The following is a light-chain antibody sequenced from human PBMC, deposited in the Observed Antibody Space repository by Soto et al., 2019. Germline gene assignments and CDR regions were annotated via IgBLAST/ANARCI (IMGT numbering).Light chain of an antibody. CDR1: QTVKNN. Sequence: DIQMTQSPSSVSASVGDSVSFACQSSQTVKNNVNWYQHKRGKAPKLLISGSSNLQNGVPPRFSGSGTGTDFTLTINSLQPEDAATYYCQQTYRHPWTFGQGTSVDIK. CDR2: GSS. CDR3: QQTYRHPWT. J-gene: IGKJ1*01. V-gene: IGKV1-39*01.